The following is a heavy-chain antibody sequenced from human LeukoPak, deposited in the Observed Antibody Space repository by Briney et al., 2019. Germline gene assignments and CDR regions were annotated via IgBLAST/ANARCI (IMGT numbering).Heavy chain of an antibody. CDR2: MNPNSGNT. V-gene: IGHV1-8*03. CDR1: GYTFTSYD. J-gene: IGHJ5*02. Sequence: ASVKVSCKASGYTFTSYDINWVRQATGQGLEWMGWMNPNSGNTGYAQKFQGRVTITRNTSISTAYMELSSLRSEDTAVYYCARGHKSLFGVARKWFDPWGQGTLVTVSS. CDR3: ARGHKSLFGVARKWFDP. D-gene: IGHD3-3*02.